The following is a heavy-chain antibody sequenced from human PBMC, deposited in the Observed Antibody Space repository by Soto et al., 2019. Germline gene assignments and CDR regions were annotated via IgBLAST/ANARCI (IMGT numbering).Heavy chain of an antibody. CDR2: INAGNGNT. CDR3: ARCYFGLGISAAY. CDR1: GYTFTNFA. J-gene: IGHJ4*02. Sequence: QVQLVQSGAEVKKPGASVKVSCKASGYTFTNFAMSWVRQAPGERLQWMGWINAGNGNTRYSQNFQDRVTITRATPGSTAYMEVRSLRSEDTAVYYWARCYFGLGISAAYWGQGTLVSFS. V-gene: IGHV1-3*01. D-gene: IGHD3-10*01.